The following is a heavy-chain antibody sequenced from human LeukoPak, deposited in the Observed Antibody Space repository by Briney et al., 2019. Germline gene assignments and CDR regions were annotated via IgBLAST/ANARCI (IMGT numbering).Heavy chain of an antibody. CDR3: ARKASFDY. CDR1: GGSISSYY. CDR2: IYYSGST. J-gene: IGHJ4*02. V-gene: IGHV4-59*01. Sequence: SETLSLTCTVSGGSISSYYWSWIRQPPGKGLEWIGYIYYSGSTNYNPSLKSRVTISVDTSKNQFSLKLSSVTAADTAVYYCARKASFDYWGQGTLVTVSS.